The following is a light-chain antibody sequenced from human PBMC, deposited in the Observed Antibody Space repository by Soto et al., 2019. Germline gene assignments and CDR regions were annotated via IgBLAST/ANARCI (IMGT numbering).Light chain of an antibody. CDR1: QDINNY. CDR3: QQYENLPYT. J-gene: IGKJ2*01. V-gene: IGKV1-33*01. CDR2: DAS. Sequence: DIQMTQSPSSLSASVGDRVTITCQASQDINNYINWYQQKPGKAPKLLIYDASNLETGVPSRFSGSGSGTDVPFTISSLQPADTATYSCQQYENLPYTFGQGTKLEIK.